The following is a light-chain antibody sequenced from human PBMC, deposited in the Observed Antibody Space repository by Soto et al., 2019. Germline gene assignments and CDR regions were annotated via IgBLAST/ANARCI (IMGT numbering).Light chain of an antibody. Sequence: EIVMTQSPATLSVSPGERATLSCRASQSVSSNLAWYQQKPGQAPRLLIYGASTRVTGIPARFSGSGSGTEFTLTISSLQSEDFVVYYCQQYNDWPRTFGQGTKVDIK. CDR2: GAS. J-gene: IGKJ1*01. CDR3: QQYNDWPRT. CDR1: QSVSSN. V-gene: IGKV3-15*01.